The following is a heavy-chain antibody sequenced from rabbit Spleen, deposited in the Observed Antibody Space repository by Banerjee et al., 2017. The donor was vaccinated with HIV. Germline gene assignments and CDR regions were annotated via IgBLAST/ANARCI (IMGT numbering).Heavy chain of an antibody. J-gene: IGHJ4*01. Sequence: QSLEESGGGLVQPEGSLTLTCTASGFSFSSSYYVCWVRQAPGKGLEWIACINAATAKPVYASWAKGRFTISRTSSTTVTLRMTSLTAADRATYFCARDLLGVIGWNFYLWGPGTLVTVS. D-gene: IGHD1-1*01. CDR2: INAATAKP. CDR1: GFSFSSSYY. CDR3: ARDLLGVIGWNFYL. V-gene: IGHV1S40*01.